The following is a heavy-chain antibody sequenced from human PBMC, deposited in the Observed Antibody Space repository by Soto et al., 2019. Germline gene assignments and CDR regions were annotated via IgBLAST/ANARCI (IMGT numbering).Heavy chain of an antibody. J-gene: IGHJ6*02. Sequence: PGGSLRVSWAASGFTFSSYWMSWVRQAPGNGLEWVANVKQDGSEKYYVDSVKGRFTISRDNAKNSLYLQMNSLRAEDTAVYYCARDEGGRVVVPAAIMPPYYYYGMDVWGQGTTVTVSS. D-gene: IGHD2-2*01. CDR2: VKQDGSEK. CDR1: GFTFSSYW. CDR3: ARDEGGRVVVPAAIMPPYYYYGMDV. V-gene: IGHV3-7*03.